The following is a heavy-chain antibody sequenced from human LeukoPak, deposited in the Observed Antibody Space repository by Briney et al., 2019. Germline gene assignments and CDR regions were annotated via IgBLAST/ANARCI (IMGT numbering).Heavy chain of an antibody. D-gene: IGHD6-19*01. J-gene: IGHJ4*02. V-gene: IGHV3-23*01. CDR3: AKQQWLVTRGYYFDY. CDR1: GFTFNSYA. Sequence: GGSLRLSCAASGFTFNSYAMSWVRQAPGKGLEWVSAISGSGGSTYYADSVKGRFTISRDNSKNTLYLQMNSLRAEDTAVYYCAKQQWLVTRGYYFDYWGQGTLVTVSS. CDR2: ISGSGGST.